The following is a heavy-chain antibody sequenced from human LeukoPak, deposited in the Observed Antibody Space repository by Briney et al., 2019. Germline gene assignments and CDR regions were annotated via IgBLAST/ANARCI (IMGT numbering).Heavy chain of an antibody. D-gene: IGHD4-17*01. J-gene: IGHJ4*02. CDR3: ARHHDYGDYGCFDY. CDR1: GYSFTNYW. Sequence: PGESLKISCQVSGYSFTNYWIGWVRQMPGKGLESMGIIYPADSDTTYSPSFQGQVTISADKSIRTAYLQWSSLKASDAAIYYCARHHDYGDYGCFDYWGQGTLVTVSS. V-gene: IGHV5-51*01. CDR2: IYPADSDT.